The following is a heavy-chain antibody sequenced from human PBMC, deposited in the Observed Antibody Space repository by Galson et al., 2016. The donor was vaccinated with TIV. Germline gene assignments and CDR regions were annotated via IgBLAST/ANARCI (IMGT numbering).Heavy chain of an antibody. CDR2: TTYDDSQK. D-gene: IGHD6-19*01. CDR3: ARVGSTGWAHYFDY. CDR1: GFTFSSYT. Sequence: SLRLSCAASGFTFSSYTMHWVRQAPGKGLEWVAVTTYDDSQKYYADSVKGRFTISRDNSKNTLYLQMNSLAAEDTAVYYCARVGSTGWAHYFDYWGRGTLVTVSS. J-gene: IGHJ4*02. V-gene: IGHV3-30*04.